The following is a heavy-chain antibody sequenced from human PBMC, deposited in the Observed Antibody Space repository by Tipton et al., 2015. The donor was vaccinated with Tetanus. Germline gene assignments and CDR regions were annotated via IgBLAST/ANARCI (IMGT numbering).Heavy chain of an antibody. CDR2: INHSGST. Sequence: TLSLTCTVSGGSISSYYWSWIRQPPGKGLEWIGEINHSGSTNYNPSLKSRVTISVDTSKNQFSLKLSSVTAADTAVYYCARFCVPEQQLVGNCNYYFDYWGQGTLVTVSS. D-gene: IGHD6-13*01. J-gene: IGHJ4*02. CDR1: GGSISSYY. CDR3: ARFCVPEQQLVGNCNYYFDY. V-gene: IGHV4-34*09.